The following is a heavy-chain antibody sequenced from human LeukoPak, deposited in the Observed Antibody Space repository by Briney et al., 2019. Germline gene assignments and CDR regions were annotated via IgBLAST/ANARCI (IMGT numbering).Heavy chain of an antibody. CDR1: GFTFSSYA. V-gene: IGHV3-23*01. CDR3: AKGLGVGALAQFDY. D-gene: IGHD1-26*01. CDR2: ISGSGGST. J-gene: IGHJ4*02. Sequence: PGGSLRLSCAASGFTFSSYAMSWVRQAPGKGLEWVSSISGSGGSTYYADSVKGRFTISRDNSRNTLYLQMNSLTVEDTAVYYCAKGLGVGALAQFDYWGQGTLVTVSS.